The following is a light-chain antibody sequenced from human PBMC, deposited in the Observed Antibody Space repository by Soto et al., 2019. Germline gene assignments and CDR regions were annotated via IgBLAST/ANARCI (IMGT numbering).Light chain of an antibody. CDR1: QSVSSY. CDR3: QQYYNWPPWT. V-gene: IGKV3D-15*01. CDR2: DTS. Sequence: EIVLTQSPATLSLSPGERATLSCRASQSVSSYLAWYQQKPGQAPRLLIYDTSSRATGIPARFSGSGSGTESTLTISGLQSEDFATYFCQQYYNWPPWTFGQGTKV. J-gene: IGKJ1*01.